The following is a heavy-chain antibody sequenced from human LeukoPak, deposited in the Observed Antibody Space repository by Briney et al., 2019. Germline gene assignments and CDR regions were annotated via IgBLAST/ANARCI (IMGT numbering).Heavy chain of an antibody. Sequence: GGSLRLSCAASGFTLTTYAMHWVRQAPGKGLEWVAVISYDGSNKYYADSVKGRFTISRDNSKNTLYLQMNSLRAEDTAVYYCARGRSSYYYDSSGFSYFDYWGQGTLVTVSS. CDR1: GFTLTTYA. CDR3: ARGRSSYYYDSSGFSYFDY. CDR2: ISYDGSNK. J-gene: IGHJ4*02. V-gene: IGHV3-30*04. D-gene: IGHD3-22*01.